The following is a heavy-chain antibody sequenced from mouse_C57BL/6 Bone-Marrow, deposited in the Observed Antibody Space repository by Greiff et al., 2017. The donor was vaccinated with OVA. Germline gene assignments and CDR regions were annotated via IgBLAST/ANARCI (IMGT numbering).Heavy chain of an antibody. Sequence: VQLQQPGAELVKPGASVKMSCKASGYTFTSYWITWVKQRPGQGLEWIGDIYPGSGSTNYNEKFKSKATLTVDTSSSTAYMQLSSLTSEDSAVYYCARLAVGGYDGYYGGFAYWGQGTLVTVSA. CDR3: ARLAVGGYDGYYGGFAY. D-gene: IGHD2-3*01. V-gene: IGHV1-55*01. CDR1: GYTFTSYW. CDR2: IYPGSGST. J-gene: IGHJ3*01.